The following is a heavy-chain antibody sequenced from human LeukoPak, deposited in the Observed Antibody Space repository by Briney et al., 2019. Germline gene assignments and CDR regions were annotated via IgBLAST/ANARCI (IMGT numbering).Heavy chain of an antibody. Sequence: GASVKVSCKASGYTFTSYAMHWVRQAPGQRLEWMGWINAGNGNTKYSQKFQGRVTITRDISASTAYMELRSLRSDDTAVYYCARDYYDSSGREDAFDIWGQGTMVTVSS. D-gene: IGHD3-22*01. V-gene: IGHV1-3*01. CDR1: GYTFTSYA. CDR3: ARDYYDSSGREDAFDI. J-gene: IGHJ3*02. CDR2: INAGNGNT.